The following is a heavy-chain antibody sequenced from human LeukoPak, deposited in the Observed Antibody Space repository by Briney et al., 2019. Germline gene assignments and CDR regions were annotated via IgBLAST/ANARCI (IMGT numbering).Heavy chain of an antibody. CDR2: IYHSGST. CDR3: ARILDTVHGDWFDP. D-gene: IGHD4-11*01. J-gene: IGHJ5*02. Sequence: KASETLSLTCTVSGYSISSGYYWGWIRQPPGKGLEWIGRIYHSGSTYYNPSLKSRVTISVDTSKNQFSLKLSSVTAADTAVYYCARILDTVHGDWFDPWGQGTLVTVSS. CDR1: GYSISSGYY. V-gene: IGHV4-38-2*02.